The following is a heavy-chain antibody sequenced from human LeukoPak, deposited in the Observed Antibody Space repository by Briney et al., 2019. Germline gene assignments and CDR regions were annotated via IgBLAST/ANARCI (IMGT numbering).Heavy chain of an antibody. J-gene: IGHJ5*02. Sequence: ASVKVSCKASGGTFSSYAISWVRQAPGQGLEWMGWISAYNGNTNYAQKLQGRVTMTTDTSTSTAYMELRSLRSDDTAVYYCARDQRYDFWSGYADWFDPWGQGTLVTVSS. CDR3: ARDQRYDFWSGYADWFDP. D-gene: IGHD3-3*01. CDR2: ISAYNGNT. V-gene: IGHV1-18*01. CDR1: GGTFSSYA.